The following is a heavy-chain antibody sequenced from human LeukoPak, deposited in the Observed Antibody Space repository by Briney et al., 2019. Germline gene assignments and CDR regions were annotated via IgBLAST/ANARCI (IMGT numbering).Heavy chain of an antibody. CDR2: ISGKGNII. CDR3: ARRRYNWNAIDY. CDR1: GFTFSDYY. D-gene: IGHD1-20*01. V-gene: IGHV3-11*01. J-gene: IGHJ4*02. Sequence: GGSLRLSCAASGFTFSDYYMSWIRQAPGKGLEWVSYISGKGNIIYYADSVKGRFTISRDNAKNSLYLQMNSLRAEDTAVYYCARRRYNWNAIDYWGQGTLVTVSS.